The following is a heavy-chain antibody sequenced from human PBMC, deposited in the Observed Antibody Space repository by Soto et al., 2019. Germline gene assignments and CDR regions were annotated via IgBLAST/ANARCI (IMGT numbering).Heavy chain of an antibody. V-gene: IGHV4-31*03. Sequence: ASETLSLTCTVSGGSISSGGYYWSWIRQHPGKGLEWIGYIYYSGSTYYNPSLKSRVTISVDTSKNQFSLKLSSVTAADTAVYYCARARDGYNYGLVYWGQGTLVTVSS. CDR2: IYYSGST. CDR3: ARARDGYNYGLVY. CDR1: GGSISSGGYY. J-gene: IGHJ4*02. D-gene: IGHD5-12*01.